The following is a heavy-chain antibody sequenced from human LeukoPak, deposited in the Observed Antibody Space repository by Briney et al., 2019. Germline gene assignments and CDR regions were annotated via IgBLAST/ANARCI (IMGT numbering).Heavy chain of an antibody. V-gene: IGHV4-34*01. Sequence: PSETLSLTCAVYGGSFSGYYWSWIRQPPGKGLEWIGEINHSGSTNYNPSLKSRVTISVDTSKNQFSLKLSSVTAADTAVYYCARGGGRQWLRFYYYYGMDVWGQGTTVTVSS. D-gene: IGHD6-19*01. CDR2: INHSGST. CDR3: ARGGGRQWLRFYYYYGMDV. J-gene: IGHJ6*02. CDR1: GGSFSGYY.